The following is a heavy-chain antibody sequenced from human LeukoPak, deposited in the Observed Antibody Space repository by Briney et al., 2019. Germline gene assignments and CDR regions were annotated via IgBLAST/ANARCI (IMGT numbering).Heavy chain of an antibody. J-gene: IGHJ5*02. CDR1: GGSFSGYY. CDR3: ARARGYCSSTSCYLWFDP. D-gene: IGHD2-2*01. CDR2: SNHGGST. V-gene: IGHV4-34*01. Sequence: SEALSLTCAVYGGSFSGYYWSWIRQPPGKGLEWIGESNHGGSTNYNPSLKSRVTISVDTSKNQFSLKLSSVTAADTAVYYCARARGYCSSTSCYLWFDPWGQGTLVSVSS.